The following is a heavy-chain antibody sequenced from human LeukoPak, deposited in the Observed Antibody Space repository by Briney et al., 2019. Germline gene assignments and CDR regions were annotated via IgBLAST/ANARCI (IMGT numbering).Heavy chain of an antibody. D-gene: IGHD5-12*01. J-gene: IGHJ4*02. CDR2: IYHSGST. CDR1: GGSNSSSNW. CDR3: ARSPYRGYDFDY. V-gene: IGHV4-4*02. Sequence: SETLSLTCAVSGGSNSSSNWWSWVRQPPGKGLEWIGEIYHSGSTNYDPSLKSRVTISVDKSKNQFSLKLSSVTAADTAVYYCARSPYRGYDFDYWGQGTLVTVSS.